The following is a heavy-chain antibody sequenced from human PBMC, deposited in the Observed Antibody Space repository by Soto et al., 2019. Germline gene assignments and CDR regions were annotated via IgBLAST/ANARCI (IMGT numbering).Heavy chain of an antibody. CDR1: GGSISSGDYY. D-gene: IGHD2-2*01. J-gene: IGHJ6*02. CDR2: IYYSGST. V-gene: IGHV4-30-4*01. Sequence: SETLSLTCTVSGGSISSGDYYWSWIRQPPGKGLEWIGYIYYSGSTYYNPSLKSRVTISVDTSKNQFSLKLSSVTAADTAVYYCARELLPNREIVVVPAAPKRRCYYYYYGMDVWGQGTTVTVSS. CDR3: ARELLPNREIVVVPAAPKRRCYYYYYGMDV.